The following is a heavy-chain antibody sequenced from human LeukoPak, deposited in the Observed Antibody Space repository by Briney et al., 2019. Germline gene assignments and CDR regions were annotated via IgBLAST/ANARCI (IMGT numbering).Heavy chain of an antibody. CDR2: IKQYGSEK. CDR1: GFPFSSYW. V-gene: IGHV3-7*01. Sequence: GGSLRLSCAPSGFPFSSYWMSWVGQPPGRGREGVANIKQYGSEKYYVDSVKGRFTISRDNAKNSLYLQMNSLRAEDTAVYYCARGASGIAFDIWGQGTMVTVSS. CDR3: ARGASGIAFDI. J-gene: IGHJ3*02. D-gene: IGHD1-1*01.